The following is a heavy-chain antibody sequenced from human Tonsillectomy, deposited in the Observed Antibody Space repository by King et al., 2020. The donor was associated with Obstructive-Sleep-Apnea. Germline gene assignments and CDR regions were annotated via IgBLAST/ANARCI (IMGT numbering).Heavy chain of an antibody. D-gene: IGHD2-21*02. CDR1: GGSISSYY. V-gene: IGHV4-59*01. J-gene: IGHJ6*02. CDR2: IDYSGST. CDR3: AGDRWEVTAIPGFYYYYGMDV. Sequence: VQLQESGPGLVKPSETLSLTCTVSGGSISSYYWSWIRQPPGKGLEWIGYIDYSGSTNYNPSLKSRVTISVDTSKNQFSLKLSSVTAADTAVYYCAGDRWEVTAIPGFYYYYGMDVWGQGTTVTVSS.